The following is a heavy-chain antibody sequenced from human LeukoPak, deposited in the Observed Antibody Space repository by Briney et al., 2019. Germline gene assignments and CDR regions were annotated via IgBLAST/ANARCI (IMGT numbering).Heavy chain of an antibody. CDR3: ARDIGSHYYDSSVPSQPADY. J-gene: IGHJ4*02. Sequence: ASGKVSCKASGYTFTGYYIHWVRQAPGQGLEWMGWINPTSGGTNYAQKFQGRVTMTRGTSISTAYMELSRLRSDDTAVYYCARDIGSHYYDSSVPSQPADYWGQGTLVTVSS. CDR1: GYTFTGYY. CDR2: INPTSGGT. V-gene: IGHV1-2*02. D-gene: IGHD3-22*01.